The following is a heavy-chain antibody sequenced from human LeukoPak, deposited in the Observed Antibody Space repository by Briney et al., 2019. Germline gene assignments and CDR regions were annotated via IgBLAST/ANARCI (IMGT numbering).Heavy chain of an antibody. V-gene: IGHV3-23*01. CDR1: GFTFSSNV. J-gene: IGHJ4*02. CDR2: ISGSGGNT. CDR3: AKHSGSYGRPLDY. D-gene: IGHD3-10*01. Sequence: GGSPRLSCAASGFTFSSNVMSWVRQAPGKGLEWVSAISGSGGNTFYADSVKGRFTISRDNSKSTLCLQMNSLRAEDTAVYYCAKHSGSYGRPLDYWGQGTLVTVSS.